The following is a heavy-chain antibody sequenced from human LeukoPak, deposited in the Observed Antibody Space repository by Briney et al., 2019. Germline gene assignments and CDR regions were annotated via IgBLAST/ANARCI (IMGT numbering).Heavy chain of an antibody. D-gene: IGHD3-3*01. CDR3: QTRFLEWLLDY. CDR2: IYDTGST. J-gene: IGHJ4*02. V-gene: IGHV4-39*01. CDR1: GDSIRSNNYY. Sequence: PSETLSLTCTVSGDSIRSNNYYWGWIRQPPGKGLEWIGSIYDTGSTFYNPSLKSRVIISVDTSKNQFSLKLSSVTAADTAVYYCQTRFLEWLLDYWGQGTLVTVSS.